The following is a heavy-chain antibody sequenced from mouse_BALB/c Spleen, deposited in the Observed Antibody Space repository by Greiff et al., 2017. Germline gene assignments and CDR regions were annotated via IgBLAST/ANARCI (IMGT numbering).Heavy chain of an antibody. CDR3: ARKSDYDEFAY. V-gene: IGHV2-2*02. CDR2: IWSGGST. J-gene: IGHJ3*01. CDR1: GFSLTSYG. Sequence: QVQLQQSGPGLVQPSQSLSITCTVSGFSLTSYGVHWVRQSPGKGLEWLGVIWSGGSTDYNAAFISRLSISKDNSKSQVFFKMNSLQANDTAIYYCARKSDYDEFAYWGQGTLVTVSA. D-gene: IGHD2-4*01.